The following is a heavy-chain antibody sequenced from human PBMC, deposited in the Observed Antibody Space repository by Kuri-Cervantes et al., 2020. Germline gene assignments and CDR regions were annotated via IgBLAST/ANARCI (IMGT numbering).Heavy chain of an antibody. Sequence: GESLKISCAASGFTFSSYAMHWVRQAPGKGLEWVVVISYDGSNKYYADSVKGRFTISRDNSKNTLHLQMNSLRAEDTAVYYCARDTHSSGWFYYFDYWGQGTLVTVSS. CDR1: GFTFSSYA. D-gene: IGHD6-19*01. CDR3: ARDTHSSGWFYYFDY. V-gene: IGHV3-30-3*01. J-gene: IGHJ4*02. CDR2: ISYDGSNK.